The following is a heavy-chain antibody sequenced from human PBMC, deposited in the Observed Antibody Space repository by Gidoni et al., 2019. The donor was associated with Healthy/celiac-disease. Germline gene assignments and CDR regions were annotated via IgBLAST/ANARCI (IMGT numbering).Heavy chain of an antibody. CDR3: AREPVDCSGGTCYSDGMDV. CDR1: GFTVSSKS. J-gene: IGHJ6*02. V-gene: IGHV3-66*02. CDR2: IYSDGST. Sequence: EVQLVESGGGLVQPGGSLRLSCAASGFTVSSKSMSWVRQAPGKGLEWVSIIYSDGSTYFADSVKGRFTISRDKSKITVYLQMNSLRTEDTAVYYCAREPVDCSGGTCYSDGMDVWGQGTTVTVSS. D-gene: IGHD2-15*01.